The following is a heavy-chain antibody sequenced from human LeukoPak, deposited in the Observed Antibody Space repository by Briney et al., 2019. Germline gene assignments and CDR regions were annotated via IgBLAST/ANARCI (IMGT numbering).Heavy chain of an antibody. CDR2: IKQDGSEK. J-gene: IGHJ4*02. CDR1: GFTFSNYW. D-gene: IGHD2-2*01. V-gene: IGHV3-7*01. Sequence: GGSLRLSCAASGFTFSNYWMSWVRQAPGKGLEWVANIKQDGSEKFYVDSVKGRFTISRDNAKNSLYLQMNSLRAEDTAVYYCARNQLLSRYYFDYWGQGTLVSVSS. CDR3: ARNQLLSRYYFDY.